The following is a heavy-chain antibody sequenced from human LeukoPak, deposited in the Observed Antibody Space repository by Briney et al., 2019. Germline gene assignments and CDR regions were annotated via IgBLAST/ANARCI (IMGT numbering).Heavy chain of an antibody. V-gene: IGHV4-59*01. D-gene: IGHD4-17*01. J-gene: IGHJ4*02. Sequence: SETLSLTCTVSGGSISSYYWSWIRQPPGKGLEWIGHIYYTGSTNYNPSLKSRVTISVDTSKNQFSLKLTSVTAADTAVYYCARPLQGRTVTLHYWGQGTLVTVSS. CDR2: IYYTGST. CDR3: ARPLQGRTVTLHY. CDR1: GGSISSYY.